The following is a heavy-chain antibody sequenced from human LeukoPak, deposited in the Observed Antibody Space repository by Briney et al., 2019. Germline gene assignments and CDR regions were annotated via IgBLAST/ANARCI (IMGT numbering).Heavy chain of an antibody. Sequence: GASLKISCRGSGSPFTSDRIGWVRRMPGKGLEWMGIISPGDSDTRYSPSFQGQVTISVDKSISTAYLQWSSLKASDTAMYYCARQGGGGVSIDCWGQGTLVTVSS. CDR2: ISPGDSDT. D-gene: IGHD3-16*01. CDR3: ARQGGGGVSIDC. V-gene: IGHV5-51*01. CDR1: GSPFTSDR. J-gene: IGHJ4*02.